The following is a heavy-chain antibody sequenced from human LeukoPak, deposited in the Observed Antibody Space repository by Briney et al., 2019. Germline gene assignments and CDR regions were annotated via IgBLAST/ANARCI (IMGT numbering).Heavy chain of an antibody. CDR1: GGSISSSSYY. CDR3: ARVITIFGVVILMYFDY. V-gene: IGHV4-39*01. J-gene: IGHJ4*02. Sequence: SETLSLTCTVSGGSISSSSYYWGWIRQPPGKGLEWIGSIYYSGSTYYNPSLKSRVTISVDTSKNQFSLKLSSVTAADTAVYYCARVITIFGVVILMYFDYWGQGTLVTVSS. D-gene: IGHD3-3*01. CDR2: IYYSGST.